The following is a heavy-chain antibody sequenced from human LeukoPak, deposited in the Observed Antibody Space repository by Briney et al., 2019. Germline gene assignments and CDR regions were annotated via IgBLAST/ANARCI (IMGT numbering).Heavy chain of an antibody. CDR1: GGSFSGYY. CDR2: INHSGST. D-gene: IGHD6-13*01. V-gene: IGHV4-34*01. Sequence: PSETLSLTCAVYGGSFSGYYWSWIRQPPGKGLEWIGEINHSGSTNYNPSLKSRVTISVDTSKNQLSLKLSSVTAADTAVYYCARGVAAAGPDYYYYMDVWGKGTTVTVSS. CDR3: ARGVAAAGPDYYYYMDV. J-gene: IGHJ6*03.